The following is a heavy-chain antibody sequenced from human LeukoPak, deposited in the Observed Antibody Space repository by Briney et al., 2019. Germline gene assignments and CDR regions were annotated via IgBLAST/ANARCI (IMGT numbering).Heavy chain of an antibody. J-gene: IGHJ6*04. V-gene: IGHV3-74*01. CDR1: GFTFSNYW. Sequence: PGGSLRLSCAASGFTFSNYWMHWVRQAPGKGLVWVSHINNDGSSTTYADSVKGRFTISRDNAKNTLYLQMNSLRAEDTAVYYCAREYYYGSGSYGAYYYGMDVWGKGTTVTVSS. D-gene: IGHD3-10*01. CDR2: INNDGSST. CDR3: AREYYYGSGSYGAYYYGMDV.